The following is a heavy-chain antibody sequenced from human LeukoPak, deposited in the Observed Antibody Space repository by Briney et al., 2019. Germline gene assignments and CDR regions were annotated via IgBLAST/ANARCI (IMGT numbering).Heavy chain of an antibody. CDR3: ARAKGGYCSGGSCYWFDP. CDR1: GFTFSSYA. J-gene: IGHJ5*02. Sequence: GRSLRLSCAASGFTFSSYAMHWVRQAPGKGLEWVAVISYDGSNKYYADSVKGRFAISRDNAKNSLYLQMNSLRAEDTAVYYCARAKGGYCSGGSCYWFDPWGQGTLVTVSS. V-gene: IGHV3-30*09. CDR2: ISYDGSNK. D-gene: IGHD2-15*01.